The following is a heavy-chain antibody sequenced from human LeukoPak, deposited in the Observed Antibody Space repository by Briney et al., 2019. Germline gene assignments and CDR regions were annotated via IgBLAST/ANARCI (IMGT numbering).Heavy chain of an antibody. CDR1: GFSFSSYT. J-gene: IGHJ6*02. CDR2: ISSSSSYI. V-gene: IGHV3-21*01. D-gene: IGHD3-22*01. CDR3: ARDQGYYDSSGFERAVVGMDV. Sequence: PGGSLRLSCAASGFSFSSYTMNWVRQAPGKGLEWVSSISSSSSYIYYAASVKGRFTISRDNAKISLYLQMNSLRAEDTAVYYCARDQGYYDSSGFERAVVGMDVWGQGTTVTVSS.